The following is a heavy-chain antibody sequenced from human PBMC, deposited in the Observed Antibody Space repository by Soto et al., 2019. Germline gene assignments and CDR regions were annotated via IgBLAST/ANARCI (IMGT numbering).Heavy chain of an antibody. CDR2: ISGSGGST. V-gene: IGHV3-23*01. CDR3: AKAYRTQYYFQY. Sequence: VGSLRLSCASSVFTLSSYAMSCVRQAPGKGLEWVSAISGSGGSTYYADSVKGRFTIYRDNSKNTLYLQMNSLRAEDTAVYYCAKAYRTQYYFQYWGQGTLVNVS. CDR1: VFTLSSYA. D-gene: IGHD2-2*01. J-gene: IGHJ4*02.